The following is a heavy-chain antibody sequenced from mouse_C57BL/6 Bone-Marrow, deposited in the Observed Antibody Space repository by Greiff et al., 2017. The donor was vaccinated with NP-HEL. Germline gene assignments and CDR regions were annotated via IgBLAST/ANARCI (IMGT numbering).Heavy chain of an antibody. Sequence: QVQLKESGPGLVQPSQSLSITCTVSGFSLTSYGVHWVRQSPGKGLEWLGVIWSGGSTDYNAAFISRLSISKDNSKSQVFFKMNSLQADDTAIYYCARKGYYGSSRYWYFDVWGTGTTVTVSS. CDR2: IWSGGST. V-gene: IGHV2-2*01. D-gene: IGHD1-1*01. CDR3: ARKGYYGSSRYWYFDV. CDR1: GFSLTSYG. J-gene: IGHJ1*03.